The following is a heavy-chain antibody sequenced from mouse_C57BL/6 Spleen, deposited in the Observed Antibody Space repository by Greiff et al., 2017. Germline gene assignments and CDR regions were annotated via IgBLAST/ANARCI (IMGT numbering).Heavy chain of an antibody. D-gene: IGHD2-5*01. J-gene: IGHJ1*03. Sequence: QVQLQQSGAELARPGASVKMSCKASGYTFTSYTMHWVKQRPGQGLEWIGYINPSSGYTKYNQKFKDKATLTADKSSSTAYMQLSSLTSEDSAVYYCARAEYYYSNYVWYFDVWGTGTTVTVSS. CDR1: GYTFTSYT. CDR2: INPSSGYT. V-gene: IGHV1-4*01. CDR3: ARAEYYYSNYVWYFDV.